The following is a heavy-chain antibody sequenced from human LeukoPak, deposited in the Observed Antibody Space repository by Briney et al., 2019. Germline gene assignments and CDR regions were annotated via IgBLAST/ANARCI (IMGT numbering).Heavy chain of an antibody. D-gene: IGHD3-10*01. CDR3: ARGGYYGSGNDFRFDP. V-gene: IGHV4-59*01. Sequence: GSLRLSCAASGFTFSTFAMSWVRQAPGKGLECIGYIHYTGSTNYNPSLKSRVTISVDTSKGQFSLKLSSVTAADTAIYYCARGGYYGSGNDFRFDPWGQGTLVTVSS. CDR2: IHYTGST. J-gene: IGHJ5*02. CDR1: GFTFSTFA.